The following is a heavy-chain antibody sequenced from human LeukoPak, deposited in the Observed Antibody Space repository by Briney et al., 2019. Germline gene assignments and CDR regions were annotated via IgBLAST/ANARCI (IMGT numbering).Heavy chain of an antibody. CDR2: IYPGDSDT. J-gene: IGHJ4*02. D-gene: IGHD3-22*01. V-gene: IGHV5-51*01. Sequence: GESLKISCKASGYTFTNYWIGWVRQMPGKGLEWMGIIYPGDSDTRYSPSFQGQVTISADKSISTAYLQWSSLKASDTAMYYCARGRLPYDSSGYCSFDYWGQGTLVTVSS. CDR1: GYTFTNYW. CDR3: ARGRLPYDSSGYCSFDY.